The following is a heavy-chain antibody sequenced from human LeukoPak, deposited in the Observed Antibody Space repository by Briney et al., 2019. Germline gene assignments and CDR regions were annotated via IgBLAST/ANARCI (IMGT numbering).Heavy chain of an antibody. D-gene: IGHD3-22*01. CDR3: AHRGASHDTSLRFDH. Sequence: SGPTLVKPTQPLTLTCTFSGFSLSTSGVGVGWIRQPPAKALEWLALIYWNDDKRYSPSLKSRLTITKDTSKNQVVLTMTNMDPVDTATYYCAHRGASHDTSLRFDHWGQGTLVTVSS. CDR1: GFSLSTSGVG. J-gene: IGHJ5*02. CDR2: IYWNDDK. V-gene: IGHV2-5*01.